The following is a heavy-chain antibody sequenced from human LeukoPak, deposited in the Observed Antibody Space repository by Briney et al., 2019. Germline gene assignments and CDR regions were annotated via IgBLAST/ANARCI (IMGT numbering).Heavy chain of an antibody. CDR3: TTHGSGSYYDY. Sequence: GGSLRLSCAASGFTFSSYSMSWVRQAPGKGLEWVGFIRSKAYGGTTEYAASVKGRFTISRDDSKSIAYLQMNSLKTEDTAVYYCTTHGSGSYYDYWGQGTLVTVSS. CDR2: IRSKAYGGTT. CDR1: GFTFSSYS. J-gene: IGHJ4*02. D-gene: IGHD3-10*01. V-gene: IGHV3-49*04.